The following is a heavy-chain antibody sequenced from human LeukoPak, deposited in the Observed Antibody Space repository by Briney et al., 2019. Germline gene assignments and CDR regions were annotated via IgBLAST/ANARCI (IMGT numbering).Heavy chain of an antibody. D-gene: IGHD2-2*01. CDR3: ARDPCSSTSCYPQDYYYGMDV. V-gene: IGHV4-4*07. CDR1: GGSISSYY. J-gene: IGHJ6*02. Sequence: SETLSLTCTVSGGSISSYYWSWIRQPAGKGLEWIGRIYTSGSTNYNPSLKSRVTISVDTSKNQFSLKLSSVTAADTAVYYCARDPCSSTSCYPQDYYYGMDVWGQGTTVTVSS. CDR2: IYTSGST.